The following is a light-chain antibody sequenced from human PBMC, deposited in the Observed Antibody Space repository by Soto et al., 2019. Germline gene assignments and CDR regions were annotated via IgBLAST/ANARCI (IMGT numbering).Light chain of an antibody. CDR1: QGISSY. CDR3: QQLNTFPVT. V-gene: IGKV1-9*01. CDR2: ASS. Sequence: DIQLTQSPSFLSASVGDRVTITCRASQGISSYLAWYQQTPGKAPKLLIYASSILQSGVPSRFSGSGSGTEFTLTIDSLQPVDFATYYCQQLNTFPVTFGQGTRLAI. J-gene: IGKJ5*01.